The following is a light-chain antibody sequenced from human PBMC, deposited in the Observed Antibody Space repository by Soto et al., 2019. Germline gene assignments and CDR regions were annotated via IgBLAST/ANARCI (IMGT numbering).Light chain of an antibody. Sequence: QSALTQPASVSGSPGQSITISCTGTSSDVGGYNYVSWYQQYPGKAPKLMIYDVSNRPPGVSNRFSGSKSGNTASLTISGLQTEDEADYYCSSYTRSSSYVFGTGTKLTVL. J-gene: IGLJ1*01. V-gene: IGLV2-14*03. CDR2: DVS. CDR3: SSYTRSSSYV. CDR1: SSDVGGYNY.